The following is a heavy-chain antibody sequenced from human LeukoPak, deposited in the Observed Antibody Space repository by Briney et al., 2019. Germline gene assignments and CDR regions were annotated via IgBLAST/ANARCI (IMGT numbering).Heavy chain of an antibody. V-gene: IGHV3-30*02. D-gene: IGHD3-22*01. CDR3: AREGGGYYDSSGQPYYFDY. J-gene: IGHJ4*02. CDR2: IRYVVSNK. CDR1: GFSLSSHC. Sequence: GRSLRLSRPPYGFSLSSHCMHWVRQAPGKWLEWVAFIRYVVSNKYYADSVKGRFTISRDNSKNTLYLKMNSLRAEDTALYYCAREGGGYYDSSGQPYYFDYWGQGTLVTVSS.